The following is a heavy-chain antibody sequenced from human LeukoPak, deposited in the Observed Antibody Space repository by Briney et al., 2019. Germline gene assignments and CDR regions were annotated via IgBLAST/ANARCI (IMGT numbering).Heavy chain of an antibody. Sequence: GGSLRLSCAASGFTFSSYAMSWVRQAPGKGLEWVSAISGSGGSTYYADSVKGRFTISRDNSKNTLYLQMNSLRAEDTAVYYCAKARAVGAHDYSNRRPYYYYYYMDVWAKGPRSPSP. V-gene: IGHV3-23*01. CDR1: GFTFSSYA. D-gene: IGHD4-11*01. J-gene: IGHJ6*03. CDR2: ISGSGGST. CDR3: AKARAVGAHDYSNRRPYYYYYYMDV.